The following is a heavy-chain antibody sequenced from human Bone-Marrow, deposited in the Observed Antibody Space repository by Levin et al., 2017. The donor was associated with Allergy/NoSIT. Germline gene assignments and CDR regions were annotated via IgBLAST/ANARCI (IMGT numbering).Heavy chain of an antibody. CDR3: ARAFFGSDSYYMYYFDY. V-gene: IGHV1-46*01. J-gene: IGHJ4*02. CDR1: GYTFTNNY. D-gene: IGHD3-10*01. CDR2: INPSGGST. Sequence: KISCKASGYTFTNNYIHWLRHAPVQGLEWMGLINPSGGSTNYAQKFQGRVTMTRDTSTSTVYMELSSLRSEDTAVYFCARAFFGSDSYYMYYFDYWGQGALVTVSS.